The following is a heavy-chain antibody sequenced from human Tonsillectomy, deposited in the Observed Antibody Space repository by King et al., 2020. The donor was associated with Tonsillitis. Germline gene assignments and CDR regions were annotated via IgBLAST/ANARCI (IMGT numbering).Heavy chain of an antibody. CDR1: GFPFNNYA. V-gene: IGHV3-23*04. Sequence: VQLVESGGGLVQPGGSLRLSCAASGFPFNNYAMSWVRQPPGKGLEWVSAISGSGGSTYYADSVKGRFTISRDNSKNTQYMQMNSLRAEDTAVYYCAKELGDEVGDGFDIWGQGTMVTVSS. CDR2: ISGSGGST. CDR3: AKELGDEVGDGFDI. J-gene: IGHJ3*02. D-gene: IGHD1-26*01.